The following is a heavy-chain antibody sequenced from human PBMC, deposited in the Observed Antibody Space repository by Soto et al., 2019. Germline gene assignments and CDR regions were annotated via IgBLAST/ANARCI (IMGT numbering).Heavy chain of an antibody. Sequence: QVQLVQSGAEVKKPGSSVKVSCKASGGTFSSYAISWVRQAPGQGLEWMGGIIPIFGTANYAQKFQGRVTITADESTSTAYMELSSLRSEDTAVYYCASAITGDIVVVPAAKPLYYYYGMDVWGQGTTVTVSS. CDR3: ASAITGDIVVVPAAKPLYYYYGMDV. CDR1: GGTFSSYA. CDR2: IIPIFGTA. D-gene: IGHD2-2*01. J-gene: IGHJ6*02. V-gene: IGHV1-69*01.